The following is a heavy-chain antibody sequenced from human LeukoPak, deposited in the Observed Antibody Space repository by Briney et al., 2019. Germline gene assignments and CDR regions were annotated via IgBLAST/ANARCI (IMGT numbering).Heavy chain of an antibody. J-gene: IGHJ4*02. CDR1: GFTFNSYNIFRTYS. Sequence: GGSLRLSCAASGFTFNSYNIFRTYSMNWVRQAPGRGLEWVSSISDSRTYIYYADSVKGRFTISRDNAKNSLYLQMNSLRADDTAVYYCARWVTGDYFDYWGQGTLVTVSS. CDR2: ISDSRTYI. CDR3: ARWVTGDYFDY. D-gene: IGHD4-23*01. V-gene: IGHV3-21*01.